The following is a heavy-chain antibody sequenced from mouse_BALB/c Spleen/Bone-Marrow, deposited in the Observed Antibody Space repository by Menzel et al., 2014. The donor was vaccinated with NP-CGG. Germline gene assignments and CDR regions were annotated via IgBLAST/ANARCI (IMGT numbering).Heavy chain of an antibody. CDR3: ARARWYDY. Sequence: EVQLQQSGPELVKPGSSVKMSCKPSGYSFTDYTIHWVKQSHGKSLEWIGDFNPNNGGTDYNQKFQDKARLTVDKSSRTAFMEFRSLTFEDSAVYYCARARWYDYWGQGTTLTVSS. CDR2: FNPNNGGT. J-gene: IGHJ2*01. D-gene: IGHD1-1*02. CDR1: GYSFTDYT. V-gene: IGHV1-22*01.